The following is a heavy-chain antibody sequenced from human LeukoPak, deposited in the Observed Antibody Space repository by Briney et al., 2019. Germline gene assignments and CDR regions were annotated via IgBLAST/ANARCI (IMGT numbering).Heavy chain of an antibody. CDR3: ARDGRGPDY. D-gene: IGHD3/OR15-3a*01. V-gene: IGHV3-74*01. Sequence: GGSLRLSCAAAAFTLSSRWMHWVRQVPGKGLVSVSRIESDGTTADAYPVKGRFIISRDNAKNTLYLQMNSLRVEDTAVYYCARDGRGPDYWGQGTLVTVSS. CDR1: AFTLSSRW. J-gene: IGHJ4*02. CDR2: IESDGTT.